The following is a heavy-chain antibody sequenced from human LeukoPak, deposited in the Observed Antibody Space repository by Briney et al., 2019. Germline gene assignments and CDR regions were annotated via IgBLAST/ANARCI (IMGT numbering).Heavy chain of an antibody. Sequence: GGSLRLSCAASGFTFSSYSMNWVRQAPGKGLEWVSSISSSSSYIYYADSAKGRFTISRDNAKNSLYLQMNSLRAEDTAVYYCARDMVVNAIRTWYFDLWGRGTLVTVSS. CDR2: ISSSSSYI. CDR1: GFTFSSYS. J-gene: IGHJ2*01. D-gene: IGHD2-21*01. V-gene: IGHV3-21*01. CDR3: ARDMVVNAIRTWYFDL.